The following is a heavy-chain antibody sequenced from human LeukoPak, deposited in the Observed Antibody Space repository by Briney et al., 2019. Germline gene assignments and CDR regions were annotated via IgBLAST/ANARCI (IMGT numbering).Heavy chain of an antibody. J-gene: IGHJ4*02. V-gene: IGHV3-30-3*01. CDR2: ISYSGSDK. Sequence: GRTLRLSCAASAFTFSNYAMHWVRQAPGKGLEWVAVISYSGSDKNYADSVKGRFTISRDNSENTLYLQMNSLRAEDTAVYYCARDALPGYCSGASCPLGLDYWGQGTLVTVSS. D-gene: IGHD2-15*01. CDR3: ARDALPGYCSGASCPLGLDY. CDR1: AFTFSNYA.